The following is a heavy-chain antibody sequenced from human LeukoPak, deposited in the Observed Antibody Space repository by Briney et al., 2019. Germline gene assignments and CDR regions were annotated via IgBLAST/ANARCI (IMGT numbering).Heavy chain of an antibody. CDR2: IYYSGST. CDR1: GGSISSGDYY. V-gene: IGHV4-30-4*01. Sequence: SETLSLTCTVSGGSISSGDYYWSRIRQPPGKGLEWIGYIYYSGSTYYNPSLKSRVTISVDTSKNQFSLKLSSVTAADTAVYYCAREPQDHSSEDYWGQGTLVTVSS. CDR3: AREPQDHSSEDY. J-gene: IGHJ4*02. D-gene: IGHD6-19*01.